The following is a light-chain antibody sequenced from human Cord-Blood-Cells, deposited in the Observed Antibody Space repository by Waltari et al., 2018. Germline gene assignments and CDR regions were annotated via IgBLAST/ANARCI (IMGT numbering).Light chain of an antibody. V-gene: IGLV1-44*01. CDR2: SNN. CDR1: SSNIGSNT. CDR3: AAWDDSLNCYV. J-gene: IGLJ1*01. Sequence: QSVLTQPPSASGTPGQRVTISCSGSSSNIGSNTVNWYQQLPGTAPKLLIYSNNQRPSGVPDRFSGSKSGTSASLAISGLQSEDEADYYCAAWDDSLNCYVFGTGTKVTLL.